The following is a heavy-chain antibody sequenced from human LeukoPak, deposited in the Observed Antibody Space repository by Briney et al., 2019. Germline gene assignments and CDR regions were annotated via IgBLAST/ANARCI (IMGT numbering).Heavy chain of an antibody. CDR3: ARGGYCGGNSCYLDQ. CDR1: GYPFNSYY. CDR2: LNPSGGSA. J-gene: IGHJ4*02. D-gene: IGHD2-2*01. V-gene: IGHV1-46*02. Sequence: ASVKVSCKASGYPFNSYYIHWVRQAPGQGLEWMGILNPSGGSASYAQKFQGRVALTRDMSTSTVYMEVSGLTSEDTAVYYCARGGYCGGNSCYLDQWGQGSLVTV.